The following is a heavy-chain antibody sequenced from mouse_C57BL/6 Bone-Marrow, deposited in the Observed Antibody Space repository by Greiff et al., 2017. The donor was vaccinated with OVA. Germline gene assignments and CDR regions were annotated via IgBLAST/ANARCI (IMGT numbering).Heavy chain of an antibody. J-gene: IGHJ4*01. CDR2: IDPSDSYT. Sequence: VQLQQPGAELVMPGASVKLSCKASGYTFTSYWMHWVKQRPGQGLEWIGEIDPSDSYTNYNQKFKGKSTLTVDKSSSTAYMQLSSLTSEDSAVYYCATLRRLYYYAMDDWGQGTSVTVSS. CDR1: GYTFTSYW. V-gene: IGHV1-69*01. D-gene: IGHD1-1*01. CDR3: ATLRRLYYYAMDD.